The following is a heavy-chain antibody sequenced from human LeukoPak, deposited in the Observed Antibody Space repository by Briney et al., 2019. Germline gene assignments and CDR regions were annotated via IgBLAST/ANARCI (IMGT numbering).Heavy chain of an antibody. CDR1: GGSISSYY. V-gene: IGHV4-34*01. CDR2: INHSGST. Sequence: SETLSLTCTVSGGSISSYYWSWIRQPPGKGLEWIGEINHSGSTNYNPSLKSRVTISVDTSKNQFSLKLSSVTAADTAVYYCARLGSRLLWFGELTGFDYWGQGTLVTVSS. CDR3: ARLGSRLLWFGELTGFDY. D-gene: IGHD3-10*01. J-gene: IGHJ4*02.